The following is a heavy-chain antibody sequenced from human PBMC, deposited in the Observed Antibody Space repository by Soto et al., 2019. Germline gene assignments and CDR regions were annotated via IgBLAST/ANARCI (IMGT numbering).Heavy chain of an antibody. V-gene: IGHV2-26*01. D-gene: IGHD1-26*01. J-gene: IGHJ6*02. Sequence: QVTLKESGPVLVKPTETLTLTCTVSGFSLSNVRMGVSWIRQPPGKALEWLAHIFSNDEKSYSTPLKSRLTTSKDISKGQVVLTMTNMDPVDTATYSCARIDSGYYGMDVWGQGTTVTVSS. CDR3: ARIDSGYYGMDV. CDR2: IFSNDEK. CDR1: GFSLSNVRMG.